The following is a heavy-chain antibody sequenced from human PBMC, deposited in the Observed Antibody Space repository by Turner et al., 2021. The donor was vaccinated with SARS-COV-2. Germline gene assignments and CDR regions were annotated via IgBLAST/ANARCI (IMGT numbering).Heavy chain of an antibody. V-gene: IGHV4-59*08. J-gene: IGHJ2*01. D-gene: IGHD3-16*01. Sequence: QALPHESCPRLVMTSATVSLSCSVCAASSRSYYWSWIRQPPGKGLECIGYIFYSGSTNYNVSLKNRVAISVSATKSEVPLLLFSVPGADAAVYYCSGHGGSASLCTYFDLWGRGTLVTVS. CDR2: IFYSGST. CDR3: SGHGGSASLCTYFDL. CDR1: AASSRSYY.